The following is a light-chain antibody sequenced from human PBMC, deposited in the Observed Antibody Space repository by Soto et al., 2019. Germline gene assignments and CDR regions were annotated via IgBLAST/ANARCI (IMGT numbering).Light chain of an antibody. CDR3: CSYVGATTYV. J-gene: IGLJ1*01. CDR2: DVT. V-gene: IGLV2-11*01. CDR1: SSDVGGYNF. Sequence: QSVLTQPRSLSGSPGQSVTISCTGTSSDVGGYNFVSWYQQHPGTAPKLMIYDVTKRPSGVPDRFSGSKSGNTASLTISGLQAEDEAEYYCCSYVGATTYVFGTGTQLTVL.